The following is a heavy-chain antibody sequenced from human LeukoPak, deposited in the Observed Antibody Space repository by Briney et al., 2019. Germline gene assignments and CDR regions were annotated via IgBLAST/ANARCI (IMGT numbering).Heavy chain of an antibody. V-gene: IGHV4-31*03. CDR2: IYYSGST. Sequence: PSETLSLTCTVSGGSISSGGYYWRWIRQHPGKGLEWIGYIYYSGSTYYNPSLKSRVTIPVDTSKNQFSLKLRSVTAADTAMYYCARVGSLAGTFLYFDYWGQGTLVTVSS. D-gene: IGHD6-19*01. J-gene: IGHJ4*02. CDR1: GGSISSGGYY. CDR3: ARVGSLAGTFLYFDY.